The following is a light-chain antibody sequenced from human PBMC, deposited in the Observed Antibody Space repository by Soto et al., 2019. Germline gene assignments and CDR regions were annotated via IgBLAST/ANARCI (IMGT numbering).Light chain of an antibody. CDR3: QQYGDSPLT. CDR2: AAS. CDR1: QSVTVNS. J-gene: IGKJ3*01. Sequence: ENLFTQSPSTLAFSPGEGVTLSCRASQSVTVNSLAWYQQKPGQAPRLLIYAASTRAAAVPDRFTGSGSGTDFALTISRLEPEDFGVYYCQQYGDSPLTSGPGTKVDIK. V-gene: IGKV3-20*01.